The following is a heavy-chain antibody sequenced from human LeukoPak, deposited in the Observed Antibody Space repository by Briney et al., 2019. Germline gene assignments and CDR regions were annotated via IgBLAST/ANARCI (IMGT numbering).Heavy chain of an antibody. CDR3: AKGGASVTRYVDY. V-gene: IGHV3-30*18. D-gene: IGHD4-17*01. CDR1: GFTFSSYS. J-gene: IGHJ4*02. Sequence: GGSLRLSCAASGFTFSSYSMQWVRQTPGKGLEWVGTMSNSGENTFYGEAVKGRFTISRDNSQNTLYLQMNSLRSEDTAVYYCAKGGASVTRYVDYWGQGTLVTVSS. CDR2: MSNSGENT.